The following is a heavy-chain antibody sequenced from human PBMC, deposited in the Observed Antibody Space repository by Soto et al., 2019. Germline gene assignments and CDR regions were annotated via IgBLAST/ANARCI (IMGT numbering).Heavy chain of an antibody. CDR2: INGGHGNT. CDR1: GYSFSTYA. CDR3: ARGGYDYFMVVDY. D-gene: IGHD5-12*01. J-gene: IGHJ4*02. V-gene: IGHV1-3*01. Sequence: QVPLVQSGAEVKKPGASVKVSCKASGYSFSTYAVHWVRQAPGQRLEWMGWINGGHGNTKYSQKFQGRVTITRDTFASTAYMELSSLRSEDTAVYFCARGGYDYFMVVDYWGQGTLVTVSS.